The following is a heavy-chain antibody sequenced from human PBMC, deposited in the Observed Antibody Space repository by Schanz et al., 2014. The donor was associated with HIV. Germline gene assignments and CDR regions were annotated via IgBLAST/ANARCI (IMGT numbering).Heavy chain of an antibody. CDR3: ARAYPGSPLGKTSYYFDY. CDR1: GFTFSNYA. Sequence: QVHLVESGGGVVQPGTSLRLSCAASGFTFSNYAIHWVRQAPGKGLEGVTLIWNDGTSKYYADSVKGRFTISRDNSRKTLYLQMNSLRAEDTALYYCARAYPGSPLGKTSYYFDYWGQGTLVTVSS. CDR2: IWNDGTSK. J-gene: IGHJ4*02. D-gene: IGHD3-10*01. V-gene: IGHV3-33*01.